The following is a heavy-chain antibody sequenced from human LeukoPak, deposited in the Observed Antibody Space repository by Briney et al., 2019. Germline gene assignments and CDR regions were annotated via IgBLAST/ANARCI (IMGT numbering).Heavy chain of an antibody. CDR2: IYYSGST. CDR1: GGSISSYY. CDR3: AGGYCSGGSCYSVH. D-gene: IGHD2-15*01. V-gene: IGHV4-59*01. Sequence: PSETLSLTCAVSGGSISSYYWSWIRQPPGKGLEWIGYIYYSGSTNYNPSLKSRVTISVDTSKNQFSLKLSSVTAADTAVYYCAGGYCSGGSCYSVHWGQGTLVTVSS. J-gene: IGHJ4*02.